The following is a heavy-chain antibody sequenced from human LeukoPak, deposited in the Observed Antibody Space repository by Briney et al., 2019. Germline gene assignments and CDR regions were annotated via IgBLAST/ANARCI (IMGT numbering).Heavy chain of an antibody. CDR3: ARASSDYYYGMDV. CDR1: GGSFSGYY. Sequence: SETLSLTCAVYGGSFSGYYWSWIRQPPGNGLEWIGEINHSGSTNYNPSLKSRVTISVDTSKNQFSLKLSSVTAADTAVYYCARASSDYYYGMDVWGQGTTVTVSS. J-gene: IGHJ6*02. V-gene: IGHV4-34*01. CDR2: INHSGST.